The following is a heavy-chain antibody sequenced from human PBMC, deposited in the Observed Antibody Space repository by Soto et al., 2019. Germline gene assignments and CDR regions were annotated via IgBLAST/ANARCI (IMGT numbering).Heavy chain of an antibody. J-gene: IGHJ5*02. CDR3: ARNSGYDSNWFDP. D-gene: IGHD5-12*01. V-gene: IGHV4-59*01. CDR1: GGSISSYY. CDR2: IYYSGST. Sequence: PSETLSLTCTVSGGSISSYYWSWIRQPPGKGLEWIGYIYYSGSTNYNPSLKSRVTISVDTSKNQFSLKLSSVTAADTAVYYCARNSGYDSNWFDPWGQGTLVTVSS.